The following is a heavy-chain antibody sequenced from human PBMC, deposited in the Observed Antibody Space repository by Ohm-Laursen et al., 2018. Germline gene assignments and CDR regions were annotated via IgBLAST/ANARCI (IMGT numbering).Heavy chain of an antibody. D-gene: IGHD6-19*01. J-gene: IGHJ5*02. CDR3: ARDLTGIAVAGYWFDP. Sequence: ASVKVSRKASGYTFTGYYMHWVRQAPGQGLEWMGWINPNSGGTNYAQKFQGRVTMTRDTSISTAYMELSRLRSDDTAVYYCARDLTGIAVAGYWFDPWGQGTLVTVSS. CDR2: INPNSGGT. CDR1: GYTFTGYY. V-gene: IGHV1-2*02.